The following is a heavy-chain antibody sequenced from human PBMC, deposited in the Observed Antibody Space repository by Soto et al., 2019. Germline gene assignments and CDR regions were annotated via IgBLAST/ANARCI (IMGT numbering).Heavy chain of an antibody. CDR3: ARRAETNGWNGFGADKYYFDF. CDR1: GYTFTSYD. CDR2: MNPNTGNS. Sequence: ASVKVSCKASGYTFTSYDIYWVRQATGQGLEWMGWMNPNTGNSAYAQKFQGRVTVTSDTSINTVHMELSSLRSEDTAVYYCARRAETNGWNGFGADKYYFDFWGQGTLVTV. V-gene: IGHV1-8*01. J-gene: IGHJ4*02. D-gene: IGHD1-1*01.